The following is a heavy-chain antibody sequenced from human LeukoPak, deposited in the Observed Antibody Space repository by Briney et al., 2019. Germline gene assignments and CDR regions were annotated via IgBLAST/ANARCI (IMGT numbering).Heavy chain of an antibody. Sequence: GGSLRLSCAASGFTFSDYYMSWIRQAPGKGLEWVSYISSSGSTIYYADSLKGRFTISRDNAKNSLYLQMNSLRAEDTAVYYCARGDRITIFGVVTRDYYYYYGMDVWGQGTTVTVSS. CDR2: ISSSGSTI. CDR1: GFTFSDYY. CDR3: ARGDRITIFGVVTRDYYYYYGMDV. D-gene: IGHD3-3*01. V-gene: IGHV3-11*04. J-gene: IGHJ6*02.